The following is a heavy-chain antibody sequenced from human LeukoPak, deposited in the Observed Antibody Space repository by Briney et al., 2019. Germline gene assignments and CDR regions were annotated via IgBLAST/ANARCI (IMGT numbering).Heavy chain of an antibody. Sequence: SETLSLTCAVSGGSISSGGYSWSWIRQPPGKGLEWIGYIYHSGSTHYNPSLKSRVTISVDTSKNQFSLKLSSVTAADTAVYYCASRRSYYYGSGSYPAPWGQGTLVTVSS. V-gene: IGHV4-30-2*01. D-gene: IGHD3-10*01. CDR2: IYHSGST. CDR3: ASRRSYYYGSGSYPAP. J-gene: IGHJ5*02. CDR1: GGSISSGGYS.